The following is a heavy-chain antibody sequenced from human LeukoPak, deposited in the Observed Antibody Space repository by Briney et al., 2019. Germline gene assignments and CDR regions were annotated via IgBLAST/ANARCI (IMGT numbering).Heavy chain of an antibody. CDR2: IDYSGST. J-gene: IGHJ6*03. V-gene: IGHV4-39*01. CDR1: GGSISSSSYY. CDR3: ARLGLMVLGVIISYYYYMDV. D-gene: IGHD3-10*01. Sequence: SETLSLTCTVSGGSISSSSYYWGWIRQPPGKGLEWIGRIDYSGSTYYNPSLKSRVTISVDTSKNQFSLKLSSVTAADTAVYYCARLGLMVLGVIISYYYYMDVWGKGTTVTVSS.